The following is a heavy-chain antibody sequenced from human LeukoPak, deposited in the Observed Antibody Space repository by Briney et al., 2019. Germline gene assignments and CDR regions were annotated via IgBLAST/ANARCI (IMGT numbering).Heavy chain of an antibody. CDR2: IYYSGST. Sequence: SETLSLTCTVSVGSISSYYWSLILQPPANGLEGIGYIYYSGSTNYNPSLKSRVTISVDTSKNQFSLKLSSVTAADTAVYYCAREGYGSGSYYPDYWGQGTLVTVSS. D-gene: IGHD3-10*01. CDR3: AREGYGSGSYYPDY. CDR1: VGSISSYY. V-gene: IGHV4-59*01. J-gene: IGHJ4*02.